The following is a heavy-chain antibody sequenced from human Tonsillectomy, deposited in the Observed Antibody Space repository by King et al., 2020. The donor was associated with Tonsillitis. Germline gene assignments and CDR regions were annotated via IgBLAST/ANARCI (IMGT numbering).Heavy chain of an antibody. Sequence: LVQSGAEVKKSGSSVKVSCKASGGTFSSYSINWVRQAPGQGLEWMGGIIPIFGTANYVQTFQGRVTITADESTSTVYMEVSSLRYEDTAVYYCARGPGYCSGGSCYLIDFWGQGTLVTVSS. J-gene: IGHJ4*02. CDR3: ARGPGYCSGGSCYLIDF. CDR1: GGTFSSYS. D-gene: IGHD2-15*01. CDR2: IIPIFGTA. V-gene: IGHV1-69*01.